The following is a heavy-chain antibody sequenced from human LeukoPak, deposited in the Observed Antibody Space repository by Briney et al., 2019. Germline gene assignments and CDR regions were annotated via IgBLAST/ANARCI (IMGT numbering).Heavy chain of an antibody. Sequence: GGSLRLSCAASGFTFSSYGMHWVRQAPGKGLEWEAFIRYDGSNKYYADSVKGRFTISRDNSKNTLYLQMNSLRAEDTAVYYCAKVGDIVVVPAAYFDYWGQGTLVTVSS. V-gene: IGHV3-30*02. D-gene: IGHD2-2*01. J-gene: IGHJ4*02. CDR1: GFTFSSYG. CDR2: IRYDGSNK. CDR3: AKVGDIVVVPAAYFDY.